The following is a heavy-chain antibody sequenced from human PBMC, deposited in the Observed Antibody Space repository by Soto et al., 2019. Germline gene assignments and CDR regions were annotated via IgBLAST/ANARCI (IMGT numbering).Heavy chain of an antibody. CDR2: ISYDGSNK. CDR1: GFTFSSYD. Sequence: GGSLRLSCAASGFTFSSYDMHWVRQAPGKGLEWVSVISYDGSNKYYADSVKGRFTISRDNSKNTLWLQMNSLRAEDTAVYYCAKDPASQRLLGYFDYWGQGALVTVSS. J-gene: IGHJ4*02. V-gene: IGHV3-30*18. D-gene: IGHD6-19*01. CDR3: AKDPASQRLLGYFDY.